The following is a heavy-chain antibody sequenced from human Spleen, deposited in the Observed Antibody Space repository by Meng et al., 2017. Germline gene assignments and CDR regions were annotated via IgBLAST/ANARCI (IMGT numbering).Heavy chain of an antibody. CDR2: INHSGST. J-gene: IGHJ4*02. D-gene: IGHD3-22*01. CDR1: GGSFSGYY. Sequence: SETLSLTCAVYGGSFSGYYWSWIRQPPGKGLEWIGEINHSGSTNYNPSLKSRVTISVDTSKNQFSLKLSSVTAADTAVYYCARDRLGLGHYDSGGYSNDWGQGTLVTVSS. V-gene: IGHV4-34*01. CDR3: ARDRLGLGHYDSGGYSND.